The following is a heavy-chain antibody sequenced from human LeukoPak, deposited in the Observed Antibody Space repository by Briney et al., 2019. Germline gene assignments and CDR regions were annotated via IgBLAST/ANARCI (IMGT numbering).Heavy chain of an antibody. D-gene: IGHD4-11*01. CDR1: GFTFSNCI. CDR2: ISGSGGRT. Sequence: GGSVRLSCVASGFTFSNCIMNWVRQAPGKGLEWVSGISGSGGRTDYADSVKGRFTISRDNSKNTLYLQMKSLRAEDTAVYYCAKFTTVNMYFHHWGQGTLVTVSS. V-gene: IGHV3-23*01. J-gene: IGHJ1*01. CDR3: AKFTTVNMYFHH.